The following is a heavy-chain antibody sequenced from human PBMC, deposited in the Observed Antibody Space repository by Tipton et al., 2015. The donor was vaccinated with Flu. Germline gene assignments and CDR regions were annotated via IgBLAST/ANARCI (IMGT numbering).Heavy chain of an antibody. D-gene: IGHD2-2*01. CDR1: GGSINSDIYY. Sequence: LRLSCTVSGGSINSDIYYWNWIRQPAGRGLEWIGRIYTSGSTNYNPSLKSRVTISVDTSKKQFSLQLTSVTAADTAVYYCARDPSLGMPDYFDYWGQGTLVTASS. CDR2: IYTSGST. V-gene: IGHV4-61*02. CDR3: ARDPSLGMPDYFDY. J-gene: IGHJ4*01.